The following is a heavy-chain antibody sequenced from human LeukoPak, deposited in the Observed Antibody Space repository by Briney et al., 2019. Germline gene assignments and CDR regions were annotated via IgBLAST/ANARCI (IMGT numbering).Heavy chain of an antibody. J-gene: IGHJ2*01. V-gene: IGHV1-69*05. D-gene: IGHD5/OR15-5a*01. CDR1: GGTFSIYA. CDR2: IIPMFGTA. Sequence: SVKVSCKASGGTFSIYAMSWVRQAPGQGLEWMGVIIPMFGTANYAQKFQGRVTITTDKSTSTLYMELNSLTSEDTAAYYCSRARGIYEGYFDLWGRGTLVTVSS. CDR3: SRARGIYEGYFDL.